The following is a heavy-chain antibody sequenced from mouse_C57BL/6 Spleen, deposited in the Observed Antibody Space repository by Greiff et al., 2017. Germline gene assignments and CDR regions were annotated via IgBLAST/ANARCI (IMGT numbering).Heavy chain of an antibody. V-gene: IGHV2-2*01. J-gene: IGHJ4*01. Sequence: VQLQQSGPGLVQPSQSLSITCTVSGFSLTSYGVHWVRQSPGKGLEWLGVIWSGGGTDYNAAFISRLSISKDNSKSQVFFKMNSLQADDTAIYYCARRGFDYYAMDYWGQGTSVTVSS. CDR3: ARRGFDYYAMDY. CDR2: IWSGGGT. CDR1: GFSLTSYG.